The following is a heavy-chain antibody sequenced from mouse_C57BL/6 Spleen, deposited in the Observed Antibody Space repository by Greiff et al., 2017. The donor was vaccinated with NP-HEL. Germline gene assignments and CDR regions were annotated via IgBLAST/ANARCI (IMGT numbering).Heavy chain of an antibody. CDR3: ARFSSSYPYYFDY. Sequence: EVQLVESGGGLVKPGGSLKLSCAASGFTFSDYGMHWVRQAPEKGLEWVAYISSGSSTIYYADTVKGRFTISRDNAKNTLFLQMTSLRSEDTAMYYCARFSSSYPYYFDYWGQGTTLTVSS. V-gene: IGHV5-17*01. CDR1: GFTFSDYG. D-gene: IGHD1-1*01. CDR2: ISSGSSTI. J-gene: IGHJ2*01.